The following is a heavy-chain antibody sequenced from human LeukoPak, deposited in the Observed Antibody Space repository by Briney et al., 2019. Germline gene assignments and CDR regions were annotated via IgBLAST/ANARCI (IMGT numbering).Heavy chain of an antibody. D-gene: IGHD4/OR15-4a*01. CDR2: IHYTGST. J-gene: IGHJ4*02. Sequence: SETLSLTCTVSGGSINSYHWSWIRQPPGKGLESIGYIHYTGSTNYNPSLKSRVTISVDTSKNQFSLTLSSVTAADAGMYYCARAGRTISGSFDTWGQGTLVTVSS. V-gene: IGHV4-59*01. CDR1: GGSINSYH. CDR3: ARAGRTISGSFDT.